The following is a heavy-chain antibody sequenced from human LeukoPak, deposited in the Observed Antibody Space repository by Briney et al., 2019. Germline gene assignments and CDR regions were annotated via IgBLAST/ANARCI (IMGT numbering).Heavy chain of an antibody. J-gene: IGHJ4*02. Sequence: SETLSLTCTVSGDSISSNNYCWGWIRQPPGKGLEWIGSMFHSGSTYYNPSLKSRVTMSVDTSKNQFSLKLSSVTAADTAVYYCARVRYNWNRDFDYWGQGTLVTVSS. CDR3: ARVRYNWNRDFDY. D-gene: IGHD1-20*01. CDR2: MFHSGST. CDR1: GDSISSNNYC. V-gene: IGHV4-39*07.